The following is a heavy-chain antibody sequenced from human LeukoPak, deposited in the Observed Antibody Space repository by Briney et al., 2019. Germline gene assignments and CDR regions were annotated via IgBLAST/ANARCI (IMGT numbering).Heavy chain of an antibody. CDR2: IYYSGST. J-gene: IGHJ4*02. CDR1: GGSISSYY. V-gene: IGHV4-59*01. CDR3: ARVTGYMTEDFFDY. Sequence: SETLSLTSTVSGGSISSYYWSWIPQPPGKGREWIGYIYYSGSTDYNPSLKSRVTISVDTSRNQFSLRLSSVTAADTAVYYCARVTGYMTEDFFDYWGQGTLVTVSS. D-gene: IGHD6-13*01.